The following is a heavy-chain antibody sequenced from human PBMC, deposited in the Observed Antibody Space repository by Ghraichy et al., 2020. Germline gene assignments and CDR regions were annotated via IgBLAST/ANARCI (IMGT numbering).Heavy chain of an antibody. CDR3: ALGGAVAGPYIHY. J-gene: IGHJ4*02. Sequence: SETLSLTCNVSGDSISTYYWTWIRQPPGKELEWIGSINHTGSTNYNPSLKSRVAISVDTSKNQFSLNLYSVTAAETAVYYCALGGAVAGPYIHYWGQGTLVSVSS. CDR2: INHTGST. CDR1: GDSISTYY. D-gene: IGHD6-19*01. V-gene: IGHV4-59*01.